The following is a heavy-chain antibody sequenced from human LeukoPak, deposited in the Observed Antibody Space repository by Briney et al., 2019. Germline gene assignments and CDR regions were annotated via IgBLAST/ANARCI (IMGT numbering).Heavy chain of an antibody. V-gene: IGHV4-61*02. Sequence: SETLFLTCTVSGGSISSGSYYWSWIRQPAGKGLEWIGRIYTSGSTNYNPSLKSRVTISADTSKNQFSLKLSSVTAADTAVYYCARAIGRDNWFDPWGQGTLVTVSS. J-gene: IGHJ5*02. D-gene: IGHD1-26*01. CDR3: ARAIGRDNWFDP. CDR1: GGSISSGSYY. CDR2: IYTSGST.